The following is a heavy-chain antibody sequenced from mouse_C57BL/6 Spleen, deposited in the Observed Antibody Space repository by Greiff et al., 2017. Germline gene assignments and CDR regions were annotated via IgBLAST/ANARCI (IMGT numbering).Heavy chain of an antibody. V-gene: IGHV10-1*01. CDR2: IRSKSNNYAT. J-gene: IGHJ2*01. CDR1: GFSFNTYA. Sequence: EVKLVESSGGLVQPKGSLKLSCAASGFSFNTYAMNWVRQAPGKGLEWVARIRSKSNNYATYYADSVKDRFTISRDDSESMLYLQMNNLKTEDTAMYYCVRSYYYGRGFDYWGQGTTLTVSS. D-gene: IGHD1-1*01. CDR3: VRSYYYGRGFDY.